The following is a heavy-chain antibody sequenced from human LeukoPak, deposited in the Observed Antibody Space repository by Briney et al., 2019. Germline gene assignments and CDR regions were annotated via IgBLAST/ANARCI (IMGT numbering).Heavy chain of an antibody. CDR2: INHSGST. CDR3: ARGVYCSGGNCYLPLDS. V-gene: IGHV4-34*01. D-gene: IGHD2-15*01. CDR1: GGSFSGYY. J-gene: IGHJ4*02. Sequence: SETLSLTCAVYGGSFSGYYRSWIRQPPGKGLEWIGEINHSGSTNYSPSLQSRVTISVDTSKNQFSLKLSSVTAADTAVYYCARGVYCSGGNCYLPLDSWGQGTLVTASS.